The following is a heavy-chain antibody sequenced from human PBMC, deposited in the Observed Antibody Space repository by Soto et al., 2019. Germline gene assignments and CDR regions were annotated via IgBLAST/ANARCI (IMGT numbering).Heavy chain of an antibody. D-gene: IGHD3-3*01. J-gene: IGHJ4*02. Sequence: EVQLMESGGGLVKPGGSFGLSCAASGFTLNNVWMHWVRQAPGKGLEWVGRIKSKPDGETTDYAELVKGRFTISRDDSKNTLYLQMNSLNAEDSAVYDCNAYCDFSCGHTPLWGQGALVTVSS. V-gene: IGHV3-15*07. CDR1: GFTLNNVW. CDR2: IKSKPDGETT. CDR3: NAYCDFSCGHTPL.